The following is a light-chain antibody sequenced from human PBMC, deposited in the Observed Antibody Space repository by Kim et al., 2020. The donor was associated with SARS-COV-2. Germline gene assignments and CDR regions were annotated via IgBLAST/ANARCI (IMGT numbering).Light chain of an antibody. Sequence: ALGQTVKITCQGDSLRTYYTSWFQQKPGQAPVLVIHGENNRPSGIPDRFSGSRSGNTASLTITGAQAEDEADYYCNSRDSSGDHWVFGGGTKVTVL. J-gene: IGLJ3*02. CDR1: SLRTYY. CDR3: NSRDSSGDHWV. CDR2: GEN. V-gene: IGLV3-19*01.